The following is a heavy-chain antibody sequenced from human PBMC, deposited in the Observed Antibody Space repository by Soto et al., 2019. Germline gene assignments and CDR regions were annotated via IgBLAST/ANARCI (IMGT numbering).Heavy chain of an antibody. CDR2: IYYSGST. J-gene: IGHJ4*02. CDR1: GGSISSYY. V-gene: IGHV4-59*01. D-gene: IGHD5-18*01. CDR3: ARLSYSYVLFDY. Sequence: TSETLSLTCTVSGGSISSYYWSWIRQPPGKGLEWIGYIYYSGSTNYSPSLKSRVTISVDTSKNQFSLKLSSVTAADTAVYYCARLSYSYVLFDYWGQGTLVTAPQ.